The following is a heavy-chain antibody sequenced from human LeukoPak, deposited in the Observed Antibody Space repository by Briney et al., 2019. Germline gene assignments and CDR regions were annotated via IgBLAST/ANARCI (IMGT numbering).Heavy chain of an antibody. Sequence: ASVKVSCKVSGYTLTELSMHWVRQAPGKGLEWMGGFDPEDGETIYAQRFQGRVTMTEDTSTDTAYMELSSLRSEDTAVYYCATVPMVQGLNWFDPWGQGTLVTVSS. CDR3: ATVPMVQGLNWFDP. D-gene: IGHD3-10*01. CDR2: FDPEDGET. CDR1: GYTLTELS. V-gene: IGHV1-24*01. J-gene: IGHJ5*02.